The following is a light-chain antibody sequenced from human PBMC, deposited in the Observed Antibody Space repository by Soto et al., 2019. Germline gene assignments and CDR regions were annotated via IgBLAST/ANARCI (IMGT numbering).Light chain of an antibody. Sequence: SYELTQPPSVSVAPGKTARITCGGNNIGSKSVHWYQQKPGQAPVLVIYYDSDRPSGIPERFSGSNSGNTATLTISRVEAXXXXXXXXQVXDSSSDHHVFGTGTKLTVL. J-gene: IGLJ1*01. CDR3: QVXDSSSDHHV. V-gene: IGLV3-21*04. CDR2: YDS. CDR1: NIGSKS.